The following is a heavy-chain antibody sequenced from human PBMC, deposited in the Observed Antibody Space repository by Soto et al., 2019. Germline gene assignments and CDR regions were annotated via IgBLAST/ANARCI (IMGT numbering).Heavy chain of an antibody. CDR3: ARETSSSWPHFDY. CDR1: GFTFSSYG. V-gene: IGHV3-33*01. CDR2: IWYDGSNK. J-gene: IGHJ4*02. D-gene: IGHD6-13*01. Sequence: GGSLRLSCAASGFTFSSYGMHWVRQAPGKGLEWVAVIWYDGSNKYYADSVKGRFTISRDNSKNTLYLQMNSLRAEDTAVYYCARETSSSWPHFDYWGQGTLVTVSS.